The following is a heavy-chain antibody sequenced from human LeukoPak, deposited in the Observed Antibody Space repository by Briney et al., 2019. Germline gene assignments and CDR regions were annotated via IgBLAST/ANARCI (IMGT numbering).Heavy chain of an antibody. CDR2: IPYDGTNK. J-gene: IGHJ4*02. V-gene: IGHV3-30*02. CDR3: AKDLGRRTSCYFDY. CDR1: GFTFSSYG. Sequence: PGGSLRLSCAASGFTFSSYGMHWVRQAPGKGLEWVALIPYDGTNKYYADSVKGRFTISRDNSKNTLYLQMNSLRAEDTAVYYCAKDLGRRTSCYFDYWGQGTLVTVSS. D-gene: IGHD2-2*01.